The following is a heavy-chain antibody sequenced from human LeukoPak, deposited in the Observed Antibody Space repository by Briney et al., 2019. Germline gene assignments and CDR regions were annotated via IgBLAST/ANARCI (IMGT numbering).Heavy chain of an antibody. V-gene: IGHV3-33*01. J-gene: IGHJ3*02. CDR3: ARARGENDILTGYPGAFDI. Sequence: GGSLRLSCAASGFTFSSYGMRWVRQAPGKGLEWVAVIWYDGSNKYYVDSVKGRFTISRDNSKNTLYLQMNSLRAEDTAVYYCARARGENDILTGYPGAFDIWGQGTMVTVSS. CDR1: GFTFSSYG. CDR2: IWYDGSNK. D-gene: IGHD3-9*01.